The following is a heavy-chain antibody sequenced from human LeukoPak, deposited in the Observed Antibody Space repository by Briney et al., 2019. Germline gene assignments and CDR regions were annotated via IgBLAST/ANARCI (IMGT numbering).Heavy chain of an antibody. Sequence: SETLSLTCAVSGGSISSGGYSWSWIRQPPGKGLEWIGYIHHSGSTYYNPSLKSRATISVDRSKNQFSLNLTSVTAADTAIYYCARRDYGMDVWGKGTTVTVSS. V-gene: IGHV4-30-2*01. CDR2: IHHSGST. CDR3: ARRDYGMDV. J-gene: IGHJ6*04. CDR1: GGSISSGGYS.